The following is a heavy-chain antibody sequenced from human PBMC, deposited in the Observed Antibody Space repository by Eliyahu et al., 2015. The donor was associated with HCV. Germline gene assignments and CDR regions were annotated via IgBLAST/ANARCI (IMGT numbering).Heavy chain of an antibody. J-gene: IGHJ6*02. CDR2: ISWXSGSI. V-gene: IGHV3-9*01. CDR3: AKGSTYYGMDV. Sequence: EVQLVESGGGLVQPGRSLXLSCAASGFTFDDXAMXWVRQAPGKGLEWVSGISWXSGSIGXADSVKGRFTISRDNAKNSLYLQMNSLRAEDTALYYCAKGSTYYGMDVWGQGTTVTVSS. CDR1: GFTFDDXA.